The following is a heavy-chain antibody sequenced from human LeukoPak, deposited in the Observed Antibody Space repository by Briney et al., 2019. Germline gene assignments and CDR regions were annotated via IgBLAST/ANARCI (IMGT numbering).Heavy chain of an antibody. V-gene: IGHV1-18*01. CDR2: VNPYNGDT. CDR3: TRGGVNNNLLDF. D-gene: IGHD3-10*01. CDR1: GYPFTASG. Sequence: ASVKVSCKPSGYPFTASGLTWIRQAPGQGLEWMGWVNPYNGDTAYAQSLQGRVTMTTDTSTNTAYMELRSLRSDDTAVYHCTRGGVNNNLLDFWGQGTVVTVSS. J-gene: IGHJ4*02.